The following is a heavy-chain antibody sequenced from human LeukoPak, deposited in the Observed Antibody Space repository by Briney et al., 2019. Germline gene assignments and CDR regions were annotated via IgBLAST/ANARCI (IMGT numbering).Heavy chain of an antibody. CDR1: GFTFSSYW. CDR3: ATPRGVPAAVDYYFDY. CDR2: INSDGSST. J-gene: IGHJ4*02. Sequence: GGSLRLSCAASGFTFSSYWMHWVRQAPGKGLVWVSRINSDGSSTSYADSVKGRFTISRDNSKNTLYLQMNSLRAEDTAVYYCATPRGVPAAVDYYFDYWGQGTLVTVSS. V-gene: IGHV3-74*01. D-gene: IGHD2-2*01.